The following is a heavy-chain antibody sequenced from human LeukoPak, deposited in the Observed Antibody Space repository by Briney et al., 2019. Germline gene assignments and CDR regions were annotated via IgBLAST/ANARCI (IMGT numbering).Heavy chain of an antibody. CDR3: ARDSLEYYDFWSGYTKSYYYHGMDV. V-gene: IGHV3-33*01. Sequence: GRSLRLSCAASGFTFSSYGMHWVRQAPGKGLEWVAVIWYDGSNKYYADSVRGRFTISRDNSKNTLYLQMNSLRAEDTAVYYCARDSLEYYDFWSGYTKSYYYHGMDVWGQGTTVTVSS. D-gene: IGHD3-3*01. CDR1: GFTFSSYG. CDR2: IWYDGSNK. J-gene: IGHJ6*02.